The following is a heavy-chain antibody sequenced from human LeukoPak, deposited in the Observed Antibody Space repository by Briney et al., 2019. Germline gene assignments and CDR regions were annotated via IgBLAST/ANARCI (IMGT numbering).Heavy chain of an antibody. V-gene: IGHV1-18*01. J-gene: IGHJ5*02. Sequence: ASVKLSCKASGYTFTSYGISWVRQAPGQGLEWMGWISAYNGNTNYAQKLQGRVTMTTDTSTSTAYMELRSLRSDDTAVYYCARVLEAYDYVWGSYRSFDPWGQGTLVTVSS. CDR1: GYTFTSYG. D-gene: IGHD3-16*02. CDR2: ISAYNGNT. CDR3: ARVLEAYDYVWGSYRSFDP.